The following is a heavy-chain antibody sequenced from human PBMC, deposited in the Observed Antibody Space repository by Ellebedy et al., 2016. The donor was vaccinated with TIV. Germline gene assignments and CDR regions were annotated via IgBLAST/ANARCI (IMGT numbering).Heavy chain of an antibody. J-gene: IGHJ6*02. D-gene: IGHD3-22*01. V-gene: IGHV5-51*01. Sequence: GESLKISCQSFGYNFTTYWIAWVRQMPGKGLEWMGIIYPGDSDTRYSPSFQGQVTISADKSISSIYLQWSSLKASDTATYYCARRDKILVPDTDYYYYYGIDVWGQGTTVTVSS. CDR1: GYNFTTYW. CDR3: ARRDKILVPDTDYYYYYGIDV. CDR2: IYPGDSDT.